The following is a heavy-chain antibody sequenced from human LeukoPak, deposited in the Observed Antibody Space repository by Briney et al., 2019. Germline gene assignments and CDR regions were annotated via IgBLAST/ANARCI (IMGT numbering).Heavy chain of an antibody. J-gene: IGHJ5*02. CDR2: IYYSGST. CDR3: ARHPHLFWFDP. D-gene: IGHD2-21*01. V-gene: IGHV4-39*01. Sequence: SETLSLTCTVSGGSISSSSYYWGWIRQPPGKGLEWIGSIYYSGSTYYNPSLKSRVTISVDTSKNQFSLKLSSVTAADTAVYYCARHPHLFWFDPWGQGTLVTVSS. CDR1: GGSISSSSYY.